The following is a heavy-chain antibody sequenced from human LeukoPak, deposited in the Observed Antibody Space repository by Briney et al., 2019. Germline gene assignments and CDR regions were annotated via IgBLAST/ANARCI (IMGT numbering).Heavy chain of an antibody. CDR3: ANNAYYYGSGSFYHYYYMDV. CDR2: ISGSGGST. CDR1: GFTFSSYA. V-gene: IGHV3-23*01. J-gene: IGHJ6*03. Sequence: GGSLRLSCAASGFTFSSYAMSWVRQAPGKGLEWVSAISGSGGSTYYADSVKGRFTISRDNSKNTLYLQMNSLRAEDTAVYYCANNAYYYGSGSFYHYYYMDVWGKGTTVTISS. D-gene: IGHD3-10*01.